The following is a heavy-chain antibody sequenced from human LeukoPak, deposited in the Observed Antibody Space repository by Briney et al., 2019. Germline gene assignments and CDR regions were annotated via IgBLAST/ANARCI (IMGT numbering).Heavy chain of an antibody. CDR2: IYYSGST. V-gene: IGHV4-59*02. CDR1: GGSVSSYY. J-gene: IGHJ6*01. Sequence: SETLSLTCTVSGGSVSSYYWSWIRQTPGKGLEWIGHIYYSGSTKYNPALKSRVTISVYTTKNQFSVELSSVTAAATAVYYCARDAGYSSSWVTGYYYGMDVWRQRTTVTVSS. D-gene: IGHD6-13*01. CDR3: ARDAGYSSSWVTGYYYGMDV.